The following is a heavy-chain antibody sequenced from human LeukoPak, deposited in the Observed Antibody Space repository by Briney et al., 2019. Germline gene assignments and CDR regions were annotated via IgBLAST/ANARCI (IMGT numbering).Heavy chain of an antibody. CDR2: MKEDGNDE. CDR3: VVGGAGGGYFPN. D-gene: IGHD3-16*01. Sequence: GGPLNPSCGAHELGFSGSTLGWVRKAEGKGREGGAKMKEDGNDEEYVDAVKGRFTISRDNAKNSLYLQMNSLRPEDTAVYFCVVGGAGGGYFPNWGQGSLVIVSS. V-gene: IGHV3-7*01. CDR1: ELGFSGST. J-gene: IGHJ1*01.